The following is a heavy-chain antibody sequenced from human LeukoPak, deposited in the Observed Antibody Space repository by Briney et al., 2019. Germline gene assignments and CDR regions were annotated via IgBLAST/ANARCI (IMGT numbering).Heavy chain of an antibody. V-gene: IGHV3-48*03. D-gene: IGHD3-10*02. CDR3: AELGITMIGGV. Sequence: GGSLRLSCTASGFTLGSYEMSWIRQAPGKGLEWVSYVSSSGSTIYYADSVKGRFTISRDNAKNSLYLQMNSLRAEDTAVYYCAELGITMIGGVWGKGTTVTISS. CDR1: GFTLGSYE. CDR2: VSSSGSTI. J-gene: IGHJ6*04.